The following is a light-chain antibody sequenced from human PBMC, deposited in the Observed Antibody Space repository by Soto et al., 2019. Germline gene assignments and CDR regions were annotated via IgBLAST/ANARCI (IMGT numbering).Light chain of an antibody. CDR2: GAS. J-gene: IGKJ4*01. CDR3: QQYNHWPPLT. V-gene: IGKV3-15*01. CDR1: QSVGRN. Sequence: EIVMTQSPAPLSVSPGERATLSCRASQSVGRNLAWYQQKPGQAPRLLIYGASTRATGIPARFSGSGSGTEFTLTISSLQSEDFATYSCQQYNHWPPLTFGGGTKVEIK.